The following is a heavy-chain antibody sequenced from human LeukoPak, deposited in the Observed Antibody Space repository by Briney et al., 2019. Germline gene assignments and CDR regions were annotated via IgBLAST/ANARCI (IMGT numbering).Heavy chain of an antibody. Sequence: GGSLRLSCAASGFTFSSYWMSWVRQAPGKGLEWVANIKQDGSEKYYVDSVKGRFTISRDNARNSLYLQMNSLRAEDTAVYYCTKEMADRREAFDYWGQGTLDTVSS. V-gene: IGHV3-7*04. CDR3: TKEMADRREAFDY. J-gene: IGHJ4*02. D-gene: IGHD6-6*01. CDR2: IKQDGSEK. CDR1: GFTFSSYW.